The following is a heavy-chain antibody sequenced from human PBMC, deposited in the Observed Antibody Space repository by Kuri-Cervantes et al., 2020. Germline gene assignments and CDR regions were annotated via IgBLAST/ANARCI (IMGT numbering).Heavy chain of an antibody. Sequence: GGSLRLSCAASGFTFDDYAMHWVRQAPGTGLEWVSGISWNSGRIAYADSVKGRFTISRDNAKNSLYLQMNSLTTEDTALYYCAKEYSRGYTYGHDAFDMRGQGTRVTVSS. J-gene: IGHJ3*02. V-gene: IGHV3-9*01. CDR2: ISWNSGRI. CDR1: GFTFDDYA. CDR3: AKEYSRGYTYGHDAFDM. D-gene: IGHD5-18*01.